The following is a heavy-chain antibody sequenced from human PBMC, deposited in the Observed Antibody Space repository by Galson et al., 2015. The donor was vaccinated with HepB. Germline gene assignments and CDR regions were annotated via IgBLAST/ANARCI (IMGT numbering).Heavy chain of an antibody. Sequence: ETLSLTCTVSGGSISSYYWSWIRQPAGKGLEWIGRIYTSGSTNYNPSLKSRVTMSVDTSKNQFSLKLSSVTAADTAVYYCARDIDPGYSSSWYWFDPWGQGTLVTVSS. D-gene: IGHD6-13*01. V-gene: IGHV4-4*07. CDR3: ARDIDPGYSSSWYWFDP. CDR2: IYTSGST. CDR1: GGSISSYY. J-gene: IGHJ5*02.